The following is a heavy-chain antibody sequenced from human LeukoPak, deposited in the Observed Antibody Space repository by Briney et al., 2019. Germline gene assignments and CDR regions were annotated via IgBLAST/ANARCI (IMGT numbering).Heavy chain of an antibody. CDR3: ARQASPRNWFDP. Sequence: SETLSLTCTVSGGSISSYYWTWIRQPPGKGLEWIGYIYYSGSTNYNPSLKSRVTISVDTSKNQFSLKLSSVTAADTAVYYCARQASPRNWFDPWGQGILVTVSS. CDR1: GGSISSYY. J-gene: IGHJ5*02. V-gene: IGHV4-59*08. CDR2: IYYSGST.